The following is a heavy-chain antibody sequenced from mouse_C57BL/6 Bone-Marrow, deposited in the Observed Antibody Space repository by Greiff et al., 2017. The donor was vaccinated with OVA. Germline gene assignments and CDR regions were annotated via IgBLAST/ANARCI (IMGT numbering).Heavy chain of an antibody. Sequence: EVQLVESGGDLVKPGGSLKLSCAASGFTFSSYGMSWVRQTPDKRLEWVANISSGGSYTYYPDSVKGRFTISRDNAKNTLYLQMSSLKSEATAMYYCSSSTMIRDYYAMDYWGQGTSVTVSS. V-gene: IGHV5-6*01. CDR2: ISSGGSYT. J-gene: IGHJ4*01. D-gene: IGHD2-4*01. CDR1: GFTFSSYG. CDR3: SSSTMIRDYYAMDY.